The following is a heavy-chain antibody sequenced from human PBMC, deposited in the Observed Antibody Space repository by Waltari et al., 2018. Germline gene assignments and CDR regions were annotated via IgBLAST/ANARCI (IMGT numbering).Heavy chain of an antibody. V-gene: IGHV3-7*01. D-gene: IGHD4-17*01. CDR1: GMTFSKYW. CDR2: IKQDGSEK. Sequence: EVQLVESGGGSVQPGGSLRLSCAASGMTFSKYWMNWVRQAPGKGLEWVANIKQDGSEKNYVDSVEGRFSISRDNAQNSLYLQMNSLRAEDTAIYYCVTGLTTVTAKDYFDHWGQGALVTVSS. CDR3: VTGLTTVTAKDYFDH. J-gene: IGHJ4*02.